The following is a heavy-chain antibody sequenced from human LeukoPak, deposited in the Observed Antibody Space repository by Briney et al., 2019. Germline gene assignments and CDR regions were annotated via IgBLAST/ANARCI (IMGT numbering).Heavy chain of an antibody. CDR1: GGSFSGYY. V-gene: IGHV4-34*01. CDR2: INRSGST. J-gene: IGHJ4*02. CDR3: ARLKEVYYYGSGSYYNGDY. D-gene: IGHD3-10*01. Sequence: SETLSLTCAVYGGSFSGYYWSWLRQPPGKGLEWIGEINRSGSTNYSPSLKSRVTISVDTSKNQFSLKLSSVTAADTAVYYCARLKEVYYYGSGSYYNGDYWGQGTLVTVSS.